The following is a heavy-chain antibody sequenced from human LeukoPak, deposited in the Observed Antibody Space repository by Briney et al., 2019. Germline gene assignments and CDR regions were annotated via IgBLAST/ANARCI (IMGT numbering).Heavy chain of an antibody. CDR2: ISSSGSTI. CDR3: ARAVLEYCSSTSCYGAHYYYYMDV. CDR1: GFTFSSHG. V-gene: IGHV3-48*04. J-gene: IGHJ6*03. Sequence: PGGSLRLSCVASGFTFSSHGMNWVRQAPGKGLEWVSYISSSGSTIYYADSVKGRFTISRDNAKNSLYLQMNSLRAEDTAVYYCARAVLEYCSSTSCYGAHYYYYMDVWGKGTTVTISS. D-gene: IGHD2-2*01.